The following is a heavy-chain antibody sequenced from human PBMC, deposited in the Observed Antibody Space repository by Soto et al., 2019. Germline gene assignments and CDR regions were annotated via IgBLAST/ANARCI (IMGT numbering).Heavy chain of an antibody. Sequence: QVQLVQSGAEVKKPGASVKVSCKASGYTFTSYGISWVRQAPGQGLEWMGWISAYNGNTNYPQKLQSRVTMTTDTSTSTAYLELMSLRSDDTAVYYCARSSRLGYCSGGSCYSEDYWGQGTLVTVSS. J-gene: IGHJ4*02. V-gene: IGHV1-18*01. CDR3: ARSSRLGYCSGGSCYSEDY. CDR2: ISAYNGNT. D-gene: IGHD2-15*01. CDR1: GYTFTSYG.